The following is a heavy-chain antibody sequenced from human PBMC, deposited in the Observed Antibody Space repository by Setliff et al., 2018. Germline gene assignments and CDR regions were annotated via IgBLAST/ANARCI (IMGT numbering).Heavy chain of an antibody. CDR1: GGTFSSYA. J-gene: IGHJ4*02. D-gene: IGHD3-3*01. Sequence: SVKVSCKASGGTFSSYAISWVRQAPGQGLEWMGRIIPIFCTANYAQKFQGRVTITADKSTSTAYMELSSLRSEDTAVYYCARELPRTIFGVVIDYWGQGTLVTV. CDR2: IIPIFCTA. CDR3: ARELPRTIFGVVIDY. V-gene: IGHV1-69*06.